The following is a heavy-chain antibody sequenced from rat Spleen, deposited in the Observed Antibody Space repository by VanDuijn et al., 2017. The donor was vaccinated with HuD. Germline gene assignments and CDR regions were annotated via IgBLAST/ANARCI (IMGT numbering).Heavy chain of an antibody. Sequence: QVQLKESGPGLVQPSQTLSLTCTVSGVSLTSNSVSWIRQPPGKGLEWMGIIWRNGGTDYNSAIESRLSISRDTSKSQVFLKMNSLQTEDTAMYFWARGGYGSYIYGFFDFWGPGTMVTVSS. CDR3: ARGGYGSYIYGFFDF. CDR2: IWRNGGT. V-gene: IGHV2-47*01. J-gene: IGHJ1*01. D-gene: IGHD1-2*01. CDR1: GVSLTSNS.